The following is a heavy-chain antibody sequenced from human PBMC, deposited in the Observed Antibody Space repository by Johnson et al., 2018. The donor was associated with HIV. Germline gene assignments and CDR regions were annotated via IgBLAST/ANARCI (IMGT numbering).Heavy chain of an antibody. Sequence: VQLVESGGGLVQPGRSLRLSCAASGFTFDDYAMHWVRQAPGKGLEWVSGISWNSGSIGYADSVKGRFTISRDNAKNSLYLQMNSLRAEDTAVYYGAGDRWELLALSAFDIWGQGTMVTVSS. J-gene: IGHJ3*02. V-gene: IGHV3-9*01. CDR3: AGDRWELLALSAFDI. CDR1: GFTFDDYA. CDR2: ISWNSGSI. D-gene: IGHD1-26*01.